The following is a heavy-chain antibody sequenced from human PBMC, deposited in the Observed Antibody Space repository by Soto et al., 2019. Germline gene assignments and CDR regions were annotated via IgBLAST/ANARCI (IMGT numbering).Heavy chain of an antibody. J-gene: IGHJ4*02. D-gene: IGHD2-8*01. CDR1: GGSVSNSNYY. V-gene: IGHV4-39*01. CDR2: VYYRGRS. Sequence: ASETLSLTCTVSGGSVSNSNYYWGWIRQSPGKGLEWIGSVYYRGRSYSKSSVKSRVTISVDTSKNQFSLNLNSVTASDTAVYFCVSQRTSVLTQAYFDYWGPGALVTVSS. CDR3: VSQRTSVLTQAYFDY.